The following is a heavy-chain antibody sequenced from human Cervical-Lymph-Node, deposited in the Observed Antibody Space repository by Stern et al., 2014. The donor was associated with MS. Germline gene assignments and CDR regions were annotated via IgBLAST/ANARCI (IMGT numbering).Heavy chain of an antibody. CDR2: IYFSGST. D-gene: IGHD5-12*01. CDR3: ARVGYSGYVDYDY. CDR1: GGSMSDSHYY. J-gene: IGHJ4*02. Sequence: QVQLQESGTGLVKPSQTLSLTCTVSGGSMSDSHYYWSWVRQPPGKGLEWIGHIYFSGSTSYSPSLKRRLTMSMDTSKNQFSLNLNFVTAADTAVYYCARVGYSGYVDYDYWGQGTLVTVSS. V-gene: IGHV4-30-4*01.